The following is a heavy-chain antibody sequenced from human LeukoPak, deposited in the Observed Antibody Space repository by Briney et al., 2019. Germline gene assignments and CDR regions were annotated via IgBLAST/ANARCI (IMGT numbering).Heavy chain of an antibody. Sequence: GGSLRLSCAASGFTFSSYWMTWVRQAPGKGLEWVASIEQDGSEKYYVDSVKGRFTISRDNAKNSLYLQMNSLRAEDTAVYYCARVGTMVRVTRYYYYMDVWGKGTTVTISS. CDR1: GFTFSSYW. J-gene: IGHJ6*03. CDR2: IEQDGSEK. CDR3: ARVGTMVRVTRYYYYMDV. V-gene: IGHV3-7*01. D-gene: IGHD3-10*01.